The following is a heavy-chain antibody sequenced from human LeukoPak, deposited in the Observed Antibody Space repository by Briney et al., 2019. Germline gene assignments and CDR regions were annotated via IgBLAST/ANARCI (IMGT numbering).Heavy chain of an antibody. CDR2: ISYDGSNK. J-gene: IGHJ4*02. CDR1: GFTFSSYG. Sequence: GGSLRLSCAASGFTFSSYGMHWVRQAPGKGLEWVAVISYDGSNKYYADSVKGRFTISRDNSKNTLYLQMNSLRAEDTAVYYCAKDPKTGTTSYSFDYWGQGTLVTVSS. D-gene: IGHD1-7*01. V-gene: IGHV3-30*18. CDR3: AKDPKTGTTSYSFDY.